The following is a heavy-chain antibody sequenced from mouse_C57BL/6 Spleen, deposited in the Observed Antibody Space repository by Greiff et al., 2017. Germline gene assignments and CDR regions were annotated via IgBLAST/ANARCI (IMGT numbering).Heavy chain of an antibody. CDR1: GFTFTSYG. D-gene: IGHD3-3*01. Sequence: VQLQQPGAGLVMPGPSVKLSCKASGFTFTSYGMHWVKQRPGQGLEWIGVIDTYGSDTNYYQTFKGKSTLTVDKSSSTAYMQLSSLASEDSAVYYCAKGDDFDYGDRGKALPVTA. CDR2: IDTYGSDT. CDR3: AKGDDFDY. V-gene: IGHV1-69*01. J-gene: IGHJ2*01.